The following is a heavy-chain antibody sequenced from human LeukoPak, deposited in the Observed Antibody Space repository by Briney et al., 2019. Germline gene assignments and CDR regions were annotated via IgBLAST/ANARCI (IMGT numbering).Heavy chain of an antibody. D-gene: IGHD2-15*01. J-gene: IGHJ4*02. CDR2: FYARGNT. CDR1: GGSISNYY. CDR3: ARVGSPALYDY. Sequence: SETLSLTCNVSGGSISNYYWNWIRQPAGKGLERIGRFYARGNTNYNPSLKSRVTMSVDTSKNQLSLKLTSVTAADTAVYYCARVGSPALYDYWGQGTLVTVSS. V-gene: IGHV4-4*07.